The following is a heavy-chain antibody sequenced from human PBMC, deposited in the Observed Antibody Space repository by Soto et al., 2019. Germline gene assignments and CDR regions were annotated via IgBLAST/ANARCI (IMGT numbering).Heavy chain of an antibody. J-gene: IGHJ3*02. V-gene: IGHV3-23*01. D-gene: IGHD6-13*01. CDR2: ISGSGGST. Sequence: EVQLLESGGGLVQPGGSLRLSCAASGFTFSSYAMSWVRQAPGKGLEWVSAISGSGGSTYYADSVKGRFTISRDNSKNTLYLQMNSLRAEDTAVYYCAKDSSITPYSSSWLDAFDIWGQGTMVTVSS. CDR1: GFTFSSYA. CDR3: AKDSSITPYSSSWLDAFDI.